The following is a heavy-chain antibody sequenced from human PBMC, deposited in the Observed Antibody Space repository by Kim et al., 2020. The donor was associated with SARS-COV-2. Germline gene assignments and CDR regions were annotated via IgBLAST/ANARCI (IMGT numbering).Heavy chain of an antibody. J-gene: IGHJ4*02. D-gene: IGHD5-12*01. V-gene: IGHV3-23*01. CDR3: AKDYRSGGYAGYAIGD. Sequence: SVKGRFTISRDNSRNTLYLQMNGLGAEDTAVYYCAKDYRSGGYAGYAIGDWGQGTLVTVSS.